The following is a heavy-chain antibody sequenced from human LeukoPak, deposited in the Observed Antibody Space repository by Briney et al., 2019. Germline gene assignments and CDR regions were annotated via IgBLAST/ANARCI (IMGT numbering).Heavy chain of an antibody. J-gene: IGHJ4*02. CDR2: ISAYNGNT. CDR1: GYTFTSYG. V-gene: IGHV1-18*01. CDR3: ARDQAYSSGWKFDY. D-gene: IGHD6-19*01. Sequence: ASVKVSCKASGYTFTSYGISWVRQAPGQGLKWMGWISAYNGNTNYAQKLQGGVTMTTDTSTSTAYMELRSLRSDDTAVYYCARDQAYSSGWKFDYWGQGTLVTVSS.